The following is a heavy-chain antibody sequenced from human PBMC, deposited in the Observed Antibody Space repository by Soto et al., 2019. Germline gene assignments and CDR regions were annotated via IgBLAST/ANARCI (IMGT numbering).Heavy chain of an antibody. CDR3: ARDYGGAWYFDL. D-gene: IGHD3-16*01. J-gene: IGHJ2*01. Sequence: QVQLQESGPGLVKPSQTLSLTCTVSGGSISSGGYCWSWIRQHPGKGLEWIGYTKYSGSTYYNPSLKSRVTISVDPSKNPFSLKLSSVTAADTAVYYCARDYGGAWYFDLWGRGTLVTVSS. V-gene: IGHV4-31*03. CDR1: GGSISSGGYC. CDR2: TKYSGST.